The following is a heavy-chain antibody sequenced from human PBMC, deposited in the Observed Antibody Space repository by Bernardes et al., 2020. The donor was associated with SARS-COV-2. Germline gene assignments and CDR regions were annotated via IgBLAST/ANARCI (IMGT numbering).Heavy chain of an antibody. CDR2: IKGDASDK. CDR1: GFTFSTYW. CDR3: ARDGDGYFDY. Sequence: GGSLRLSCAASGFTFSTYWMTWVRQAPGKGLEWVANIKGDASDKYYVDSVKGRFTISRDNAKSSLCLQMNSLRAEDTAVYFCARDGDGYFDYWGQGTLVTVSS. D-gene: IGHD2-21*01. V-gene: IGHV3-7*01. J-gene: IGHJ4*02.